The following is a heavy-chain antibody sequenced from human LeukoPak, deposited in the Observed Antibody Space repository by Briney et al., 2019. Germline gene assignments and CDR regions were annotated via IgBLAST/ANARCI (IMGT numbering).Heavy chain of an antibody. D-gene: IGHD2/OR15-2a*01. Sequence: ASVKVSCKASGGTFSSYAIIWVRQAPGQGLEWMGRIIPIFGTANYAQKFQGRVTITTDESTSTAYMELSSLRSEDTAVYYCASGVLRTNAFDIWGQGTMVTVSS. CDR2: IIPIFGTA. V-gene: IGHV1-69*05. CDR1: GGTFSSYA. CDR3: ASGVLRTNAFDI. J-gene: IGHJ3*02.